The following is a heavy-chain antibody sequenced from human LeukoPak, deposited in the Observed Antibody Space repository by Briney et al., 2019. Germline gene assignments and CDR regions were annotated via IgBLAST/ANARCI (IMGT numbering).Heavy chain of an antibody. D-gene: IGHD2-15*01. CDR1: GGSISSYY. V-gene: IGHV4-59*01. Sequence: SETLSLTCTVSGGSISSYYWSWIRQPPGKGLEWIGYIYYSGSTNYNPSLKSRVTISVDTSKNQFSLKLSSVTAADTAVYYCARGARYCSGGSCYSPLNYWGQGTLVTVSS. CDR2: IYYSGST. CDR3: ARGARYCSGGSCYSPLNY. J-gene: IGHJ4*02.